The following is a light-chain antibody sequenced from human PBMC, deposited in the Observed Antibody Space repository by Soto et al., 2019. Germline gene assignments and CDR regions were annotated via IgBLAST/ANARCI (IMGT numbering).Light chain of an antibody. CDR1: QSVSSN. CDR3: QHFGTSPPYT. Sequence: EVVMTQSPATLSVSPGERATLSCRASQSVSSNLAWYQQKHGQAPRLLIYGASTRATGIPARFSGSGSGTEFTLTISSLQSEDFVVYCCQHFGTSPPYTFGQGTKLEI. J-gene: IGKJ2*01. CDR2: GAS. V-gene: IGKV3-15*01.